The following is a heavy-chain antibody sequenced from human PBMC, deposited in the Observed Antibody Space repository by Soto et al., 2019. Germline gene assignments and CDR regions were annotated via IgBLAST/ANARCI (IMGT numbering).Heavy chain of an antibody. J-gene: IGHJ4*02. CDR3: VSLQTSGWPGVH. CDR2: IYPNTETT. CDR1: GYSFSGYY. V-gene: IGHV1-2*02. Sequence: WASVKVSCKASGYSFSGYYIQWVRQAPGQGPGWLGWIYPNTETTDSSKKFQGRVTMTSDMSTRTVYMELRDLRSDDTAVYYCVSLQTSGWPGVHWGQGTLVTVSS. D-gene: IGHD6-25*01.